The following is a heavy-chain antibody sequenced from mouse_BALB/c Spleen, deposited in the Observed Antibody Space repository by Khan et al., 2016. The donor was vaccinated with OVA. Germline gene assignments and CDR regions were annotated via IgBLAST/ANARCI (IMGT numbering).Heavy chain of an antibody. CDR3: FRGWESFYFDY. J-gene: IGHJ2*01. CDR1: GFSLTDYG. Sequence: VQLQESGPGLVAPSQSLSITCTVAGFSLTDYGISWIRQPPGKGLELLGMIWRDGNIEYNSALKSRLTISKDNSKSQVFLKMNSLQTDDTARYYCFRGWESFYFDYWGQGTTLTVSS. V-gene: IGHV2-6-7*01. CDR2: IWRDGNI. D-gene: IGHD4-1*01.